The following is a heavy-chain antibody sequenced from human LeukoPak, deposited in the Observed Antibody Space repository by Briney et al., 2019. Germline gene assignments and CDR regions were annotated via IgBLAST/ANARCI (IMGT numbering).Heavy chain of an antibody. Sequence: GGSLRLSCAASGFTFSSYEMNWVRQVPGKGLEWVSYISSSGATKYYADSVKGRLTISRDNAKNSLYLQMNSLRAEDTAFYYCAINGGGDSGYGNFDYWGQGTLVTVSS. J-gene: IGHJ4*02. CDR2: ISSSGATK. CDR3: AINGGGDSGYGNFDY. CDR1: GFTFSSYE. D-gene: IGHD5-12*01. V-gene: IGHV3-48*03.